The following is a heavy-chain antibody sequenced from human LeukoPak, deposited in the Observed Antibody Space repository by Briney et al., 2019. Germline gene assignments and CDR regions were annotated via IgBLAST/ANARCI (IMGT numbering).Heavy chain of an antibody. J-gene: IGHJ4*02. D-gene: IGHD3-10*01. CDR1: GVSISSSSYY. CDR3: ARLLLWFGESTPLYYFDY. V-gene: IGHV4-39*01. CDR2: IYYSGST. Sequence: SETLSLTCTVSGVSISSSSYYWGWIRQPPGKGLEWIGSIYYSGSTYYNPSLKSRVTISVDTSKNQFSLKLSSVTAADTAVYYCARLLLWFGESTPLYYFDYWGQGTLVTVSS.